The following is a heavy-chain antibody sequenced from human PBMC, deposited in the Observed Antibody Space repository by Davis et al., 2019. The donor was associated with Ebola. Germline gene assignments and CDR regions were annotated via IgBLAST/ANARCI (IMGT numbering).Heavy chain of an antibody. D-gene: IGHD6-19*01. J-gene: IGHJ6*02. Sequence: GESLKISCAASGFTFSGSAMHWVRQASGKGLEWVGRIRSKANSYATAYAASVKGRFTISRDDSKNTAYLQMNSLRAEDTAVYYCASGTRWLVRGYYYYGMDVWGQGTTVTVSS. CDR2: IRSKANSYAT. V-gene: IGHV3-73*01. CDR1: GFTFSGSA. CDR3: ASGTRWLVRGYYYYGMDV.